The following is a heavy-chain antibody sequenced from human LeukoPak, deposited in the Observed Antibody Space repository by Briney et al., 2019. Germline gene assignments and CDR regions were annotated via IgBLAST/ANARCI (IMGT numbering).Heavy chain of an antibody. CDR1: GSSFTTYW. CDR3: ARREYSGSYYVY. CDR2: FDPTDSYT. D-gene: IGHD1-26*01. Sequence: GESRKISCQGSGSSFTTYWISWVRQLPGKGLEWMGRFDPTDSYTNYSPSFQGHVTISADKSISTAYLEWSSLKASDTAMYYCARREYSGSYYVYWGQGTLVTVSS. J-gene: IGHJ4*02. V-gene: IGHV5-10-1*01.